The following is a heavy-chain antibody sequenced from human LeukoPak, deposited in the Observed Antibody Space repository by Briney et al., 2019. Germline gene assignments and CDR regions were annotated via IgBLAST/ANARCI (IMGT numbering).Heavy chain of an antibody. CDR1: GFTFSSYW. CDR2: TKQDGSEK. CDR3: ARAYGSGSYILYYYYGMDV. J-gene: IGHJ6*02. Sequence: GGSLRLSCAASGFTFSSYWMSWVRQAPGKGLEWVANTKQDGSEKYYVDSVKGRFTISRDNAKNSLYLQMNSLRAEDTAVYYCARAYGSGSYILYYYYGMDVWGQGTTVTVSS. V-gene: IGHV3-7*01. D-gene: IGHD3-10*01.